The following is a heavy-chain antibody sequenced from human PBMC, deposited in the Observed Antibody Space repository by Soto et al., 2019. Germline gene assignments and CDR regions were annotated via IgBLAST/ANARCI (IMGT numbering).Heavy chain of an antibody. Sequence: QVQLQQWGAGLLKPSETLSLTCAVYGGSFSGYYWSWIRQPPVKGLEWIGEINHSGSTNYNPSLKCRVTISVDTSKNQFSLKLSSVTAADTAVYYCARLTIFGVVINRNWFDPWGQGTLVTVSS. CDR3: ARLTIFGVVINRNWFDP. CDR1: GGSFSGYY. D-gene: IGHD3-3*01. CDR2: INHSGST. J-gene: IGHJ5*02. V-gene: IGHV4-34*01.